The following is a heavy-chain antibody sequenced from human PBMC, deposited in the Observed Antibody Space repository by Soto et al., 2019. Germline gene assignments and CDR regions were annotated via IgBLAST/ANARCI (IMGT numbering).Heavy chain of an antibody. D-gene: IGHD6-19*01. CDR2: INHSGST. J-gene: IGHJ6*02. CDR1: GGSFSGYY. V-gene: IGHV4-34*01. CDR3: ARRPSYSSGWYWNYYSGMDV. Sequence: SETLSLTCAVYGGSFSGYYWSWIRQPPGKGLEWIGEINHSGSTNYNPSLKSRVTISVDTSKNQFSLKLSSVTAADTAVYYCARRPSYSSGWYWNYYSGMDVWGQGTTVTVSS.